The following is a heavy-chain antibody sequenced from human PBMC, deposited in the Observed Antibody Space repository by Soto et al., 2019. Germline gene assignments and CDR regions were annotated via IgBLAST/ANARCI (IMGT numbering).Heavy chain of an antibody. V-gene: IGHV3-33*01. CDR1: GFTSSSYG. CDR3: ARDRRMGSDYYYYGMDV. Sequence: QVQLVESGGGVVQPGRSLRLSCAASGFTSSSYGMHWVRQAPGKGLEWVAVIWYDGSDKYYADSVKGRFTISRDNSKNTLYLQMNSLRAEDTAVYYCARDRRMGSDYYYYGMDVWGQGTTVTVSS. J-gene: IGHJ6*02. CDR2: IWYDGSDK. D-gene: IGHD6-19*01.